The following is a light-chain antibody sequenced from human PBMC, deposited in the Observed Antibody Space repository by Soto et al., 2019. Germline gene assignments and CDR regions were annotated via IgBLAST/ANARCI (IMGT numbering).Light chain of an antibody. J-gene: IGKJ4*01. CDR3: QPYNNWPLT. CDR2: DTS. V-gene: IGKV3-15*01. CDR1: QRLSSN. Sequence: EIVMTQSPATLSVSPGERATLSCRASQRLSSNLAWYQQKPGQAPRLLIYDTSTRATGVPTRFSGSRSGAEFTLTINSLQSEDFAVYYCQPYNNWPLTFGGGTKVDNK.